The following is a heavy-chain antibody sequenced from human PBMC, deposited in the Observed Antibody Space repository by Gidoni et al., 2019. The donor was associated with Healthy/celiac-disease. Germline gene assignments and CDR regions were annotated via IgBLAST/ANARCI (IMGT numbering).Heavy chain of an antibody. CDR3: AREGIPGWFDP. V-gene: IGHV4-30-4*07. D-gene: IGHD2-2*02. CDR1: GGSISSGGYS. Sequence: QVQLQESGPGLVKPSQTLSLTCAVSGGSISSGGYSWSWIRQPPGKGLEWIGYIYYSGSTYYNPSLKSRVTISVDTSKNQFSLKLSSVTAADTAVYYCAREGIPGWFDPWGQGTLVTVSS. CDR2: IYYSGST. J-gene: IGHJ5*02.